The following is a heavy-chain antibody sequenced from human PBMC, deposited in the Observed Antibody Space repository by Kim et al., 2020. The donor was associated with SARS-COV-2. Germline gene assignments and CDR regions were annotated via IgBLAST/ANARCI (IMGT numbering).Heavy chain of an antibody. J-gene: IGHJ6*02. V-gene: IGHV3-11*01. CDR2: ITSSGSTI. D-gene: IGHD3-10*01. CDR3: AREKKQYGSGSYYQRAYYYYYYGMDV. Sequence: GGSLRLSCAASGFTFSDYYMSWIRQAPGKGLEWVSYITSSGSTIYYADSVKGRFTISRDNAKNSLYLQMNSLRAEDTAVYYCAREKKQYGSGSYYQRAYYYYYYGMDVWGQGTTVTVSS. CDR1: GFTFSDYY.